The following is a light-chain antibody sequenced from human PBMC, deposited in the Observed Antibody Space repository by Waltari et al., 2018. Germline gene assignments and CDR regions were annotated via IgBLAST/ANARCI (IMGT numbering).Light chain of an antibody. V-gene: IGLV2-14*01. CDR2: DVT. CDR1: SGAAGGAHS. Sequence: QSALTQPASVSGSPGQSITISCTGTSGAAGGAHSVSWYQQHPDKAPQLMIYDVTHRPSGVSNRFSASKSANTASLTISGLQPEDEGDYYCSSHARVSSLVFGGGTRLTVL. CDR3: SSHARVSSLV. J-gene: IGLJ2*01.